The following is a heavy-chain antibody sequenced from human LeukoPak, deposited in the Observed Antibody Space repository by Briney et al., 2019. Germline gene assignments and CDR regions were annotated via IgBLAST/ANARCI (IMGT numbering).Heavy chain of an antibody. V-gene: IGHV3-30*02. D-gene: IGHD1-26*01. CDR3: AKVEGSGRYPDH. CDR2: IRYDGTNK. Sequence: GGSLRLSCAASGFTFSSYAMHWVRQAPGKGLEWVAFIRYDGTNKYCADSVKGRFTISRDNSKNTLYLQMNSLRAEDTAVYYCAKVEGSGRYPDHWGQGTQVTVSS. CDR1: GFTFSSYA. J-gene: IGHJ4*02.